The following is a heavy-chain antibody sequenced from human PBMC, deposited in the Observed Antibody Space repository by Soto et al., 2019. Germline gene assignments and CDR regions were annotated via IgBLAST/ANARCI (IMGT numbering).Heavy chain of an antibody. Sequence: GGSLRLSCAASGFTFSSYAMSWVRQAPGKGLEWVSAISGSGGSTYYADSVKGRFTISRDNSKNTLYLQMNSLRAEDTAVYYCAKNRVLRYFPVGSYYFDYWGQGTLVTVSS. D-gene: IGHD3-9*01. CDR2: ISGSGGST. V-gene: IGHV3-23*01. CDR1: GFTFSSYA. J-gene: IGHJ4*02. CDR3: AKNRVLRYFPVGSYYFDY.